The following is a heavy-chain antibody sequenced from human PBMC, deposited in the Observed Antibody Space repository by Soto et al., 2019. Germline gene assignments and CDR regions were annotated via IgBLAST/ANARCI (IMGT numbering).Heavy chain of an antibody. V-gene: IGHV3-7*01. CDR1: GFTFSSYW. CDR2: IKPDGSQR. Sequence: PGGSLRLSCESSGFTFSSYWMSWSRQAPGKGLEWVGNIKPDGSQRYIVDSVQGRFTTSRDNARNSVYLQMNSLRVEDTAVYYRVRDAHSGWQFDSWGQGALVNVSS. D-gene: IGHD6-19*01. J-gene: IGHJ4*02. CDR3: VRDAHSGWQFDS.